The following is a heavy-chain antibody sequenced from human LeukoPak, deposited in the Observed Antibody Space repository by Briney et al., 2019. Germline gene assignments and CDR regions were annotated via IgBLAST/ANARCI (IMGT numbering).Heavy chain of an antibody. CDR2: IYYSGST. J-gene: IGHJ4*02. V-gene: IGHV4-39*01. Sequence: PSETLSLTCTVSGGSISSSSYYWGWIRQPPGKGLEWIGSIYYSGSTYYNPSLKSRVTISVDTSKNQFSLKLSSVTAADTAVYYCARQVPYSHFDYWGQGTLVTVSS. CDR3: ARQVPYSHFDY. D-gene: IGHD1-26*01. CDR1: GGSISSSSYY.